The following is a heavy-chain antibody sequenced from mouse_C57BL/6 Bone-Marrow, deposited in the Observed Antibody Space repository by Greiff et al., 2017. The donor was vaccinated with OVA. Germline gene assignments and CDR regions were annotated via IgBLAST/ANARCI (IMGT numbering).Heavy chain of an antibody. D-gene: IGHD1-1*01. V-gene: IGHV1-72*01. Sequence: QVQLQQPGAELVKPGASVKLSCKASGYTFTSYWMHWVKQRPGRGLEWIGRIDPNSGGTKYNEKFKGKATLTVDKPSSTAYMQLSSLTSEDSAVYYCARGDYYYGSSYPYWYFDVWGTGTTVTVSS. CDR1: GYTFTSYW. J-gene: IGHJ1*03. CDR3: ARGDYYYGSSYPYWYFDV. CDR2: IDPNSGGT.